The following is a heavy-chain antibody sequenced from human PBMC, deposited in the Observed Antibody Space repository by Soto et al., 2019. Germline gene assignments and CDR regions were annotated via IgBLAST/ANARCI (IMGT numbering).Heavy chain of an antibody. CDR2: ISGSGGST. CDR1: GFTFSSYA. Sequence: GGSLRLSCAASGFTFSSYAMSWVRQAPGKGLEWVSAISGSGGSTYYADSVKGRFTISRDNSKNTLYLQMNSLGAEDTAVYYCAKESSGYGDSNSFDYWGQGTLVTVSS. J-gene: IGHJ4*02. V-gene: IGHV3-23*01. D-gene: IGHD4-17*01. CDR3: AKESSGYGDSNSFDY.